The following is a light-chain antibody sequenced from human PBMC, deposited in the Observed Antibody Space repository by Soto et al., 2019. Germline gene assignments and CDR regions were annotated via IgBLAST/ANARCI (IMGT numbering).Light chain of an antibody. CDR2: GSS. V-gene: IGKV3D-15*01. Sequence: VMTQSPATLSVSPGEGVTLSCRASENVGTNLVWYQQKPGQAPRLLIYGSSTRATGIPATFSGSGSGTEFTLTISSLQSEESAIYYCQQYNNWGLSFGGGTKVDIK. J-gene: IGKJ4*01. CDR3: QQYNNWGLS. CDR1: ENVGTN.